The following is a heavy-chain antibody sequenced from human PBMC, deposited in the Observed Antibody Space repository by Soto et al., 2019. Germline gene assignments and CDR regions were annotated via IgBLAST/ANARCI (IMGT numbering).Heavy chain of an antibody. CDR2: IYYSGST. CDR3: AREGSTAMVPRGYYYYGMDV. D-gene: IGHD5-18*01. V-gene: IGHV4-31*03. CDR1: GGSISSGGYY. J-gene: IGHJ6*02. Sequence: PSETLSLTCTVSGGSISSGGYYWSWIRQHPGKGLEWIGYIYYSGSTYYNPSLKSRVTISVDTSKNQFSLKLSSVTAADTAVYYCAREGSTAMVPRGYYYYGMDVWGQGTTVTVSS.